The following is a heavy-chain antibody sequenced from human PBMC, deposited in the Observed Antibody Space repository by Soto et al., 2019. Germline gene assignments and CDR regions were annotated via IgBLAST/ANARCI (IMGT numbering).Heavy chain of an antibody. CDR1: GFTFSSYW. CDR2: IRSDGSQT. CDR3: AREGGAACFCS. D-gene: IGHD2-15*01. J-gene: IGHJ5*02. V-gene: IGHV3-74*01. Sequence: EVQLVESGGGLVQPGGSLRLSCAASGFTFSSYWIHWVRQAPGKGLVWVSRIRSDGSQTNYADSVKGRFTISRDNAENVVYLQMERLGGDGSAWYYCAREGGAACFCSWGQGTLVTVSS.